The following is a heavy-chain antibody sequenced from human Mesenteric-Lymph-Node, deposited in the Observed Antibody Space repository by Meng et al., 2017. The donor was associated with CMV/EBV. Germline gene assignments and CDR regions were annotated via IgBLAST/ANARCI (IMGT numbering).Heavy chain of an antibody. J-gene: IGHJ6*02. CDR2: ISPSGGTI. Sequence: GGSLRLSCAASGFTFSSYSMNWVRQAPGKGLEWVSYISPSGGTIHYADSVKGRFTISRDNAKNSLYLQMNSLRAEDTAVYYCSYGTTPYYYGMDVWGQGTTVTVSS. CDR3: SYGTTPYYYGMDV. D-gene: IGHD4-11*01. CDR1: GFTFSSYS. V-gene: IGHV3-48*01.